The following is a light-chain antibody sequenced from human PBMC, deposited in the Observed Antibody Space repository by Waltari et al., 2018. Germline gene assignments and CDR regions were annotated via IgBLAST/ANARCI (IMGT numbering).Light chain of an antibody. CDR1: SSDVGGYNY. V-gene: IGLV2-8*01. J-gene: IGLJ3*02. Sequence: QSALTQPPSASGSPGQSVTISCTGTSSDVGGYNYVSWYQRHPGKAPKLMMFAVSKRPSGVPDRFSGSKSGNTASLTVSGLQAEDEADYYCCSYAFSSNWVFGGGTKLTVL. CDR2: AVS. CDR3: CSYAFSSNWV.